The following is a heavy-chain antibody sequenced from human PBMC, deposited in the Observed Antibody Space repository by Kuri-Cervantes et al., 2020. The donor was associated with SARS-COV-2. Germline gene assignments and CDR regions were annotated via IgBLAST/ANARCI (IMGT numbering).Heavy chain of an antibody. V-gene: IGHV3-21*01. CDR2: IDSSSYYI. J-gene: IGHJ3*02. CDR3: AIERGPGADGFDI. D-gene: IGHD3-10*01. CDR1: GFTFSGYS. Sequence: GESLKISCAASGFTFSGYSMNWIRQAPGKGLEWVASIDSSSYYIYHADSVKGRLTISRDNSNNTLFLHMDSLRGDDTAVYYCAIERGPGADGFDIWGQGTLVTVSS.